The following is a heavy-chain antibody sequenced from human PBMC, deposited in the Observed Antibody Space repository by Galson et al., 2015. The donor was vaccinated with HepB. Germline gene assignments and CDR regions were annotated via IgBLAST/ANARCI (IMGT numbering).Heavy chain of an antibody. V-gene: IGHV3-11*06. D-gene: IGHD2-2*01. CDR2: ISSSSSYT. CDR1: GFTFSDYH. CDR3: ARSVVPAALNWFDP. J-gene: IGHJ5*02. Sequence: SLRLSCAASGFTFSDYHMSWIRQAPGKGLEWVSYISSSSSYTNYADSVKGRFTISRDNAKNSLYLQMNSLRAEDTALYYCARSVVPAALNWFDPWGQGTLVTVSS.